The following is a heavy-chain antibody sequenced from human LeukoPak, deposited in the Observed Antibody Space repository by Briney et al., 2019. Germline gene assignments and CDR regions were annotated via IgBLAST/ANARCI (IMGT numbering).Heavy chain of an antibody. J-gene: IGHJ5*02. CDR3: ARGSASMIVEGNWFDP. Sequence: GSLRLSCAASGFTFNSYGMHWVRQAPGKGLEWVSYISSSGSTIYYADSVKGRFTISRDNAKNSLYLQMNSLRAEDTAVYYCARGSASMIVEGNWFDPWGQGTLVTVSS. D-gene: IGHD3-22*01. CDR1: GFTFNSYG. V-gene: IGHV3-48*04. CDR2: ISSSGSTI.